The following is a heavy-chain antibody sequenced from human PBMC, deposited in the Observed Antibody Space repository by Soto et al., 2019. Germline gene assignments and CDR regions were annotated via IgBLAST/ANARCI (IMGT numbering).Heavy chain of an antibody. V-gene: IGHV1-69*06. CDR1: GGTFSSSA. J-gene: IGHJ6*02. CDR3: ARERPERGKDV. Sequence: QVQLVQSGAEVKKPGSSVKVSCKASGGTFSSSAISWVRQAPGQGLEWMGAIIPVFGTAHYAQKFQGGVTITADKPTSTAYMELSRLRSEYTAVYDCARERPERGKDVWGQGTTVTVSS. CDR2: IIPVFGTA. D-gene: IGHD6-25*01.